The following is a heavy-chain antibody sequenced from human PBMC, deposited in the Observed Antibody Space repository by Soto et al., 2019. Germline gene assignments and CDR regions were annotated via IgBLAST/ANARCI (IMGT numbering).Heavy chain of an antibody. J-gene: IGHJ4*02. D-gene: IGHD5-18*01. CDR3: ARSLTPDTAMAPVDFDY. CDR2: ISYDGSNK. V-gene: IGHV3-30-3*01. CDR1: GFTFSSYA. Sequence: QPGGSLRLSCAASGFTFSSYAMHWVRQAPGKGLEWVAVISYDGSNKYYADSVKGRFTISRDNSKNTLYLQMNSLRAEDTAVYYCARSLTPDTAMAPVDFDYWGQGTLVTVSS.